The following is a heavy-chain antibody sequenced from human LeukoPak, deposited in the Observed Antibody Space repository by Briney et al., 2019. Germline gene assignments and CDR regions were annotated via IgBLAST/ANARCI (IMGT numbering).Heavy chain of an antibody. V-gene: IGHV3-48*01. J-gene: IGHJ3*02. Sequence: PGGSLRLSCAASGFTFGTYNMNWVRQAPGKGLEWLSYISSSSSTINYADSVKGRFTISRDNAKNSLYLQMNSLRAEDTAVYYCARVGVVIPKGDAFDIWGQGTMVTVSS. CDR1: GFTFGTYN. D-gene: IGHD3-3*01. CDR2: ISSSSSTI. CDR3: ARVGVVIPKGDAFDI.